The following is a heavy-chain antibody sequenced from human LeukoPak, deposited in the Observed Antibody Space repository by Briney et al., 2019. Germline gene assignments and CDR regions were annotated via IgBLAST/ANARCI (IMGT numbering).Heavy chain of an antibody. CDR3: VVYDFWSGYPDY. D-gene: IGHD3-3*01. Sequence: SETLSLTCTVSGGSISSYYWTWIRQPRGKGLEWIGYIYYTGSTNHNPSLKSRVTISVDTSKNQFSLKLSSVTAADTAVYYCVVYDFWSGYPDYWGQGILVTVSS. J-gene: IGHJ4*02. CDR2: IYYTGST. CDR1: GGSISSYY. V-gene: IGHV4-59*01.